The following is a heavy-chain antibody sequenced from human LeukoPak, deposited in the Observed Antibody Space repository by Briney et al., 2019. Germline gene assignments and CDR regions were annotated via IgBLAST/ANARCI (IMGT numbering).Heavy chain of an antibody. J-gene: IGHJ4*02. CDR1: GFTFSSYS. V-gene: IGHV3-48*01. Sequence: GGSLRLSCAASGFTFSSYSMNWVRQAPGKGLEWLSYISSSSSTIYYADSVKGRFTISRDNAKNSLYLQMNSLRAEDTAVQYCARARVVTGDFDYWGQGTLVTVSS. CDR2: ISSSSSTI. CDR3: ARARVVTGDFDY. D-gene: IGHD2-21*02.